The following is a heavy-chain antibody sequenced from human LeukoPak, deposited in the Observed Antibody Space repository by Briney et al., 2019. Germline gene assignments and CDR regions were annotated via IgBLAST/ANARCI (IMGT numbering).Heavy chain of an antibody. CDR1: GDSFTSVTDY. CDR3: ARGKSYGFDNWFDP. D-gene: IGHD5-18*01. Sequence: SETLSLTCTVSGDSFTSVTDYWAWIRQPPGKGLEWIGYIYYSGSTNYNPSLKSRVTISVDTSKNQFSLKLSSVTAADTAVYYCARGKSYGFDNWFDPWGQGTLVTVSS. CDR2: IYYSGST. J-gene: IGHJ5*02. V-gene: IGHV4-61*01.